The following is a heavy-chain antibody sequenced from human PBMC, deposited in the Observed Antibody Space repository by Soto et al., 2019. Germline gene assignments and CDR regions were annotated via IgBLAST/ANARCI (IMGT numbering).Heavy chain of an antibody. CDR2: IYWDGAK. J-gene: IGHJ4*02. CDR3: VQTHKWLRFAW. D-gene: IGHD5-12*01. CDR1: GFSLSTSGVG. Sequence: QITLKESGPPLVKPTQTLTLTCTFSGFSLSTSGVGVGWIRQPPGKALEWLALIYWDGAKRYSPSLKSRLTIIKDTSKTPVVLIMTNMAPVDTATYDCVQTHKWLRFAWWGQGTLVTVSS. V-gene: IGHV2-5*02.